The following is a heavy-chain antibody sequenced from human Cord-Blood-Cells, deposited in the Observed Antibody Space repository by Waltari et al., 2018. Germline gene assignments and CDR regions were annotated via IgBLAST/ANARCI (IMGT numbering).Heavy chain of an antibody. V-gene: IGHV1-24*01. J-gene: IGHJ4*02. CDR3: ATGVGATPYYFDY. Sequence: QVQLVQSGAEVKKPGAPVKVSSKFSGYLLTKLSMHWMRQAPGKGLEWMGGFDPEDGETIYAQKFQGRVTMTEDTSTDTAYMELSSLRSEDTAVYYCATGVGATPYYFDYWGQGTLVTVSS. CDR2: FDPEDGET. CDR1: GYLLTKLS. D-gene: IGHD1-26*01.